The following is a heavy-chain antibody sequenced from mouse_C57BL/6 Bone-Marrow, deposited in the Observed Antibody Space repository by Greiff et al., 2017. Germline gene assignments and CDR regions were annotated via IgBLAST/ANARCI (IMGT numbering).Heavy chain of an antibody. CDR3: ARKEDDGRFDY. V-gene: IGHV1-20*01. Sequence: VQLQQSGPELVKPGDSVKISCKASGYSFTGYFMNWVMQSHGKSLEWIGRINPYNGDTFYNQKFKGKATLTVDKSSSTAHMERRSLTSEDSAVYYCARKEDDGRFDYWGQGTTLTVSS. CDR1: GYSFTGYF. CDR2: INPYNGDT. D-gene: IGHD2-3*01. J-gene: IGHJ2*01.